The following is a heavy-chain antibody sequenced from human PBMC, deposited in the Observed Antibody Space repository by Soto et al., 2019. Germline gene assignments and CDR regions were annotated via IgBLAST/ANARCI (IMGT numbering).Heavy chain of an antibody. J-gene: IGHJ4*02. CDR1: GYTFTSYG. CDR2: ISAYNGNT. CDR3: ARHGPPMDY. Sequence: QVQLVQSGAEVKKPGASVKVSCKASGYTFTSYGISWVRQAPGQGLEWMGWISAYNGNTKYAQKLQGRVTMTTDTTTSKAYRELTSLSSDDTAAYYCARHGPPMDYWGQGTLVTVCS. V-gene: IGHV1-18*01. D-gene: IGHD2-2*01.